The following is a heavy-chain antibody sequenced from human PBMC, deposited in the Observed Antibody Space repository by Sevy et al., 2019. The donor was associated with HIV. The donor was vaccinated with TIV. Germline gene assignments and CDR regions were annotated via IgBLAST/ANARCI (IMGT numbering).Heavy chain of an antibody. CDR3: VRAIAADGSF. CDR1: GFTLNNYW. J-gene: IGHJ4*02. CDR2: IKQDGSVK. Sequence: GGSLRLSCAASGFTLNNYWMNWVRQAPGKGLEWVANIKQDGSVKYYVDSVKGRFTISRDNARNLVFLQMNSLRVEDTPLYYCVRAIAADGSFWGQGTLVTVSS. V-gene: IGHV3-7*01. D-gene: IGHD6-13*01.